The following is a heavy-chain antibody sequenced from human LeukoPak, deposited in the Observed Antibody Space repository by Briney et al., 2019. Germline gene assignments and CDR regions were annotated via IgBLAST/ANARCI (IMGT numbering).Heavy chain of an antibody. J-gene: IGHJ5*02. V-gene: IGHV1-3*01. D-gene: IGHD2-21*02. Sequence: ASVKVSCKASGYTFTSYAMHWVRQAPGQRLEWMGWINAGNGNTKYSQKFQGRVTITRDTSASTAYMELSSLRSEDTAVYYCATNWVVTARDNWFDPWGQGTLVTVSS. CDR1: GYTFTSYA. CDR2: INAGNGNT. CDR3: ATNWVVTARDNWFDP.